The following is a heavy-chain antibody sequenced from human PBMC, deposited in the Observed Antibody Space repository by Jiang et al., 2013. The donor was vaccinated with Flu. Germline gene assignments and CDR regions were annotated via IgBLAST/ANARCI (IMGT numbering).Heavy chain of an antibody. D-gene: IGHD3-10*01. CDR3: ATDVWFGELYYFDY. V-gene: IGHV1-24*01. J-gene: IGHJ4*02. Sequence: IYAQKFQGRVTMTEDTSTDTAYMELSSLRSEDTAVYYCATDVWFGELYYFDYWGQGTLVTVSS.